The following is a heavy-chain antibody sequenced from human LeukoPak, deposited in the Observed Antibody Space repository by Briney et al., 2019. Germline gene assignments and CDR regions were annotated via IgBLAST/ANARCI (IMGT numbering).Heavy chain of an antibody. CDR3: ARHMGDFRD. V-gene: IGHV4-34*01. D-gene: IGHD3-3*01. J-gene: IGHJ4*02. CDR2: INHSGST. CDR1: GGSFSGYY. Sequence: SETLSLTCAVYGGSFSGYYWSWIRQPPGKGPEWIGEINHSGSTNYNPSLKSRVTVSVDTSKNQYSLKLSSVTAADTAVYYCARHMGDFRDWGQGTLVTVSS.